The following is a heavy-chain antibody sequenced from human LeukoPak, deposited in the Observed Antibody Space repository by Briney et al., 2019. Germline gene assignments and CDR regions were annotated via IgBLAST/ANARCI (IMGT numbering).Heavy chain of an antibody. CDR1: GFTFSRYA. V-gene: IGHV3-23*01. D-gene: IGHD1-26*01. J-gene: IGHJ4*02. Sequence: PGXSLRLSCAASGFTFSRYAMSWGRQAPGKGLEWVSAISGSGGSTYYADSVKGRFTISRDNSKKTLYLQMNSLRAEDTAVYYCAKHYGGTSGSYPFDYWGQGTLVTVSS. CDR2: ISGSGGST. CDR3: AKHYGGTSGSYPFDY.